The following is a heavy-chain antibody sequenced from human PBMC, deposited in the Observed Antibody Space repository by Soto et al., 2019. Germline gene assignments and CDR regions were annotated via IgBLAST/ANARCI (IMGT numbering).Heavy chain of an antibody. J-gene: IGHJ6*02. D-gene: IGHD2-2*01. CDR1: GGTFSSYA. CDR3: ARTVVPAAMHYYYGMDV. Sequence: SVKVSCKASGGTFSSYAISWVRQAPGQGLEWMGGIIPIFGTANYAQKFQGRVTITADKSTSTAYMELSSLRSEDTAVYYCARTVVPAAMHYYYGMDVWGQGTTVTVLL. CDR2: IIPIFGTA. V-gene: IGHV1-69*06.